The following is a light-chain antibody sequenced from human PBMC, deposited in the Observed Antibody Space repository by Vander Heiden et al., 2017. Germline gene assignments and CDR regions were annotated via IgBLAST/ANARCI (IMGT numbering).Light chain of an antibody. Sequence: DSQLTQSPSSVSASVGDRVTITCRASQYISNYLKWYQQKPGKAPKLLIYAASNLQSGVPSRFSGSGSGTDFTLTISSLQPEAFATYYCQQSFTTPLTFGGGTKVEIK. J-gene: IGKJ4*01. CDR2: AAS. CDR3: QQSFTTPLT. CDR1: QYISNY. V-gene: IGKV1-39*01.